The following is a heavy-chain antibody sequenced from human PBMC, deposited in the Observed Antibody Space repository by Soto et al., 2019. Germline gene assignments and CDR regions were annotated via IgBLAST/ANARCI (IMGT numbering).Heavy chain of an antibody. Sequence: ASVKVSCKSSGYTFTSHGIIWVRQAPGQGLEWMGWISGYNGNTNSAQKFQGRVTMTTDTSTSTAYMELRSLKSDDTAVYYCASEKTIFGVVPMGTFDIWGQGTMVTVSS. CDR2: ISGYNGNT. CDR1: GYTFTSHG. J-gene: IGHJ3*02. CDR3: ASEKTIFGVVPMGTFDI. V-gene: IGHV1-18*01. D-gene: IGHD3-3*01.